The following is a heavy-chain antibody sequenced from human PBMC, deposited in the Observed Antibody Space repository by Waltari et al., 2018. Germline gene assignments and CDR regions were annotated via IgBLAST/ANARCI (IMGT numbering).Heavy chain of an antibody. CDR3: AKSGLQSSGFGYFFDY. V-gene: IGHV3-23*04. CDR2: ISGSGGST. D-gene: IGHD3-3*01. CDR1: GLPFASAA. Sequence: ELQLVESGGGLVQPGGSLRLSCAAPGLPFASAAMNWVRQAPGKGLEWVSGISGSGGSTYYADSVKGRFTISRDNSESTLYLQMNSLRAEDTAVYYCAKSGLQSSGFGYFFDYWGQGTLVTVSA. J-gene: IGHJ4*02.